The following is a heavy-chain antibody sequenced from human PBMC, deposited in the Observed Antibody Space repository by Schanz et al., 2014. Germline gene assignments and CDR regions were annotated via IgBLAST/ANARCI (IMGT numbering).Heavy chain of an antibody. D-gene: IGHD2-15*01. CDR2: IVPIAGIT. CDR3: ARGGGPEDVFDI. CDR1: GGTFSSDT. Sequence: QVHLVQSGAEVKKSGSSVKVSCKASGGTFSSDTFSWVRQAPGQGLEWMGRIVPIAGITNYAQRFQGRVTITADKSSDTAYMELSSLRSDDTAVYYCARGGGPEDVFDIWGQGTILTVSS. V-gene: IGHV1-69*02. J-gene: IGHJ3*02.